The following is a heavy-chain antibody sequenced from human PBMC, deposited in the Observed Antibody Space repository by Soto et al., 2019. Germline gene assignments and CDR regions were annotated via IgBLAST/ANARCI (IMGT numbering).Heavy chain of an antibody. CDR2: IIPIFGTA. Sequence: QVQLVQSGAEVKKPGSSVKVSCKASGGTFSSYAISWVRQAPGQGLEWMGGIIPIFGTANYAQKFQGRVTITADESRSTAYMELSSLRSEDRAVYYCARVNSGGNSVIGAFDIWGQGTVVTVSS. D-gene: IGHD2-21*02. V-gene: IGHV1-69*12. J-gene: IGHJ3*02. CDR3: ARVNSGGNSVIGAFDI. CDR1: GGTFSSYA.